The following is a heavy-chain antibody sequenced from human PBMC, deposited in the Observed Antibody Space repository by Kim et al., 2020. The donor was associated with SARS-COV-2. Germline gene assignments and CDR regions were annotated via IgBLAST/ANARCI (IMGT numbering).Heavy chain of an antibody. CDR2: ISSSSSYT. CDR3: ARDSLAEDPYCSNAVCATMDV. D-gene: IGHD2-8*01. V-gene: IGHV3-11*05. CDR1: GFTFSTSAYY. J-gene: IGHJ6*02. Sequence: GGSLRLSCAASGFTFSTSAYYMTWIRQAPGKGLEWVSYISSSSSYTNYADSVKGRFTISRDNTKNSLNLQMNSLRAEDTAVYYCARDSLAEDPYCSNAVCATMDVWGQGTTVTVSS.